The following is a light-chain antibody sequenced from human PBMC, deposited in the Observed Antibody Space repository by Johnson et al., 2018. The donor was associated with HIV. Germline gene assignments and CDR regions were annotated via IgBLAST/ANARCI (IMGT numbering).Light chain of an antibody. CDR2: EDN. V-gene: IGLV1-51*02. Sequence: QSVLTQPPSMSAAPGQKVTISCSGSSSNIGKNYVSWYQHLPGTAPKLLIYEDNKRPSGLPDRFSGSTSGTSATLGITGVQTGDEANYYCGTWDNSLSNGGVFGTGTKVTVL. J-gene: IGLJ1*01. CDR1: SSNIGKNY. CDR3: GTWDNSLSNGGV.